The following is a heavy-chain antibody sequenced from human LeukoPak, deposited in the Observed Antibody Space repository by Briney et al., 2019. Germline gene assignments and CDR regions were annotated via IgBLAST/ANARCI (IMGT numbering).Heavy chain of an antibody. CDR1: GYSFTSYW. J-gene: IGHJ5*02. V-gene: IGHV5-51*01. CDR2: IYPGDSDT. Sequence: GESLKISCKGSGYSFTSYWIGWVRQMPGKGLEWMGIIYPGDSDTRYSPSFQGQVTISADKSISTAYLQWSSLTASDTAMYYCARRHSGWSTIYGAYNWFDPWGQGTLVTVSS. CDR3: ARRHSGWSTIYGAYNWFDP. D-gene: IGHD6-19*01.